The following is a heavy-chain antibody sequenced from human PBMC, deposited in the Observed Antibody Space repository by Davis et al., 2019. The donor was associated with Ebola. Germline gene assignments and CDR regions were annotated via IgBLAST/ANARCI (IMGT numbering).Heavy chain of an antibody. CDR3: AKSSGSYDPFDY. V-gene: IGHV3-33*08. J-gene: IGHJ4*02. CDR2: IWYDGSNK. CDR1: VITFSSYA. Sequence: PGGSLRLSCTDSVITFSSYAMTWVRQAPGKGLEWVAVIWYDGSNKYYADSVKGRFTISRDNSKNTLFLQMNSLKIEDTAVYYCAKSSGSYDPFDYWGQGTLVSVSS. D-gene: IGHD1-26*01.